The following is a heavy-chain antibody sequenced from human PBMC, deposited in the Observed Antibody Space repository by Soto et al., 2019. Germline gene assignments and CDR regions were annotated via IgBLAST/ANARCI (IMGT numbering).Heavy chain of an antibody. CDR1: GFSLRNGGVG. CDR3: SHLLYGYYYMDV. V-gene: IGHV2-5*02. Sequence: SGPTLVKPTQTLTLTCTFSGFSLRNGGVGVGWIRQPPGKALEWLALIYWDDDKRYSPSLKSRLTITKDTSKNQVVLTMTNMDPVDTATYYCSHLLYGYYYMDVWGKGTTVTVSS. D-gene: IGHD3-10*01. CDR2: IYWDDDK. J-gene: IGHJ6*03.